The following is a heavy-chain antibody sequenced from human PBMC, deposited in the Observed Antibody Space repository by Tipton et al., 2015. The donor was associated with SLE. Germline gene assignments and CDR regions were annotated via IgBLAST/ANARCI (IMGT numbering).Heavy chain of an antibody. CDR2: INPNRDDT. V-gene: IGHV1-2*02. D-gene: IGHD3-22*01. J-gene: IGHJ6*02. CDR1: GYTFTDYY. Sequence: QSGAEVKKPGASVKVSCKASGYTFTDYYIHWVRQAPGQGLEWMGWINPNRDDTKYAQKFQGRVTMTRDTSISTAYMELSRLRSDDTAVYYCATSMIVVVITDYYYYGMDVWGQGTTVTVSS. CDR3: ATSMIVVVITDYYYYGMDV.